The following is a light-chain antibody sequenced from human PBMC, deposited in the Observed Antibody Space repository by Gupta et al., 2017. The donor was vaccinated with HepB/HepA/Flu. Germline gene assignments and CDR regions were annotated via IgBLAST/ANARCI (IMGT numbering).Light chain of an antibody. CDR3: QQYDNLPPYT. CDR1: QDIINY. V-gene: IGKV1-33*01. CDR2: DAS. J-gene: IGKJ2*01. Sequence: DIQMTQSPFSLSASVGDRVTITCQASQDIINYLNWYQKKQGKAPKLLIYDASNLEKGVTSRFSGSGAGTDFTFTISSRQHEDIATYYCQQYDNLPPYTFGQGTKMEIK.